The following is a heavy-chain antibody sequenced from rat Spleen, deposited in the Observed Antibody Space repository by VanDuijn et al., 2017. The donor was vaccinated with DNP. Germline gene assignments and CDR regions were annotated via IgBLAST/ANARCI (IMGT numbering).Heavy chain of an antibody. CDR3: ARWVWYFDY. J-gene: IGHJ2*01. CDR2: ISFSGIT. Sequence: EVQLQESGPGLVKPSQSLSLTCSVTGYSITSNYWGWVRKFPGNKMEYIGHISFSGITNYNPSLKSQISITRDTSKNQFFLHLNSVTTEDTATYYCARWVWYFDYWGQGVMVTVSS. V-gene: IGHV3-1*01. CDR1: GYSITSNY.